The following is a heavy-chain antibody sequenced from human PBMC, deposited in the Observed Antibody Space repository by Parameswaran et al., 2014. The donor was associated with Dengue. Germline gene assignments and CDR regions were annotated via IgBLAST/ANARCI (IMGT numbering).Heavy chain of an antibody. Sequence: PGASVKVSCKASGGTFSSYAISWVRQAPGQGLEWMGRLIPALGIANYAQKFQGRVTITADKSTSTAYMELSSLRSDDTAVFYCATDRHPAFEFWGQGTMVTVSS. CDR2: LIPALGIA. CDR1: GGTFSSYA. V-gene: IGHV1-69*04. D-gene: IGHD6-6*01. J-gene: IGHJ3*01. CDR3: ATDRHPAFEF.